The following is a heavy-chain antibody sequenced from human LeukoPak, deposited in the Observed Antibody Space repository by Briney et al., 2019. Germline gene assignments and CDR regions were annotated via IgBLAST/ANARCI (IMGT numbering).Heavy chain of an antibody. CDR3: ARHPQKGSAAATY. D-gene: IGHD6-13*01. CDR1: GGSFSGYY. Sequence: PSETLSLTCAVYGGSFSGYYWSWIRQPPGKGLEWIGSIYHSGSTYYNPSLKSRVTISVDTSKNQFSLKLSSVTAADPAVYYCARHPQKGSAAATYWGQGTLVTVSS. V-gene: IGHV4-34*01. J-gene: IGHJ4*02. CDR2: IYHSGST.